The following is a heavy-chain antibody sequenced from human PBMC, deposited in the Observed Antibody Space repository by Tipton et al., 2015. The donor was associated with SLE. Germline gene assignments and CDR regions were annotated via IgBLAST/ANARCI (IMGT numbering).Heavy chain of an antibody. CDR2: IRYDGSNK. Sequence: SLRLSCAASGFTFSSYGMHWVRQAPGKGLEWVAFIRYDGSNKYYADSVKGRFTISRDNSKNTLYLQMNSLRAEDTAVYYCARDGGGYFSGDGAFDIWGQGTMVTVSS. V-gene: IGHV3-30*02. J-gene: IGHJ3*02. D-gene: IGHD1-26*01. CDR3: ARDGGGYFSGDGAFDI. CDR1: GFTFSSYG.